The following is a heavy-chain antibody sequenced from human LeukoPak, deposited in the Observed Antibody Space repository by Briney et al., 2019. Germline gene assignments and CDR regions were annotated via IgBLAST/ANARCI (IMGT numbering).Heavy chain of an antibody. CDR2: ITYDGSTK. V-gene: IGHV3-30*04. D-gene: IGHD3-16*02. CDR3: AKDRSWHGLEY. Sequence: GGSLRLSCAASGCTLAGCTMHWVRQAPGKGLEWATLITYDGSTKYYADSVKGRFTISRDNSKNRLYLQMDSLRGEDTAVYYCAKDRSWHGLEYWGQGALVTVSS. CDR1: GCTLAGCT. J-gene: IGHJ4*02.